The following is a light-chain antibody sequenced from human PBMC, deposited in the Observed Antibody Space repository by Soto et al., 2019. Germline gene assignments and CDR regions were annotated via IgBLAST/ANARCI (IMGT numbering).Light chain of an antibody. CDR2: WAS. J-gene: IGKJ1*01. CDR1: QSVLYSSNNKNY. V-gene: IGKV4-1*01. Sequence: DIVMTQSPDSLAVSLGERATINCKSSQSVLYSSNNKNYLAWYQQKPGQPPKLLIYWASTRESGVPDRFSGSGFGTDFTLSISSLQAEDVAVYYCQQYYSTPWTLGHATKVEIK. CDR3: QQYYSTPWT.